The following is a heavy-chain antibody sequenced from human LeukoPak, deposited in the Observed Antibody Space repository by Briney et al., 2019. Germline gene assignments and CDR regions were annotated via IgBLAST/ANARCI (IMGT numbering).Heavy chain of an antibody. Sequence: SGPTLVNPTQTLTLTCTFSGFSLSASGVGVGWIRQPPGKALEWLALIYWDDDKRYSPSLKSRLTITKDTSKNQVVLTMTNMDPVDTATYYCARTAPLRDGYKPYYFDYWGQGTLVTVSS. J-gene: IGHJ4*02. CDR2: IYWDDDK. CDR3: ARTAPLRDGYKPYYFDY. V-gene: IGHV2-5*02. CDR1: GFSLSASGVG. D-gene: IGHD5-24*01.